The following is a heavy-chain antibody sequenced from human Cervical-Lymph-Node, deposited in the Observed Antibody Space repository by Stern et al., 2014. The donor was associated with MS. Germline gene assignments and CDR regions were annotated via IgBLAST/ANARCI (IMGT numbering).Heavy chain of an antibody. CDR3: AKDLGRGVVVVPLYGLDV. CDR2: ISDSGVYT. Sequence: EVHLVESGGGLVQPGGFLRLSCAASGFTFSTYAFSWVRQAPGKGLEWVSSISDSGVYTYYADSVKGRFTISRDNSKSMLYLEMQSLRAEDTAVYHCAKDLGRGVVVVPLYGLDVWGQGTTVTVSS. J-gene: IGHJ6*02. V-gene: IGHV3-23*04. D-gene: IGHD2-2*01. CDR1: GFTFSTYA.